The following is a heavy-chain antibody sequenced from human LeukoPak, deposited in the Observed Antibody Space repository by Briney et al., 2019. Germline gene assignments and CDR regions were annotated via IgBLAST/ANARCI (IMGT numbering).Heavy chain of an antibody. Sequence: GGSLRLSCAASGLTFSTSDMNWVRQAPGEGLEWLSYISGSGNTIHYADSVKGRFTISRDNAKNSLYLQMNSLRAEDTAVYYCARGKYNYGFNWGQGTLVTVSS. J-gene: IGHJ4*02. V-gene: IGHV3-48*03. D-gene: IGHD5-18*01. CDR3: ARGKYNYGFN. CDR2: ISGSGNTI. CDR1: GLTFSTSD.